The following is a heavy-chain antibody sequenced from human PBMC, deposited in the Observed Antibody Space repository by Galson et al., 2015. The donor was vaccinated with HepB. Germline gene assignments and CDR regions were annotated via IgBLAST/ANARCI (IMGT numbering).Heavy chain of an antibody. V-gene: IGHV1-18*01. CDR1: GYTLTSNG. Sequence: SVKVSCKASGYTLTSNGISWVRQAPGHGLEWMGWISANTGNTNYAQKFQGRVTLTRDTSTSSVHMELRSLRIEDTAVYYCARDRLHSLDYWGPGSLVTVSS. D-gene: IGHD2-15*01. J-gene: IGHJ4*02. CDR2: ISANTGNT. CDR3: ARDRLHSLDY.